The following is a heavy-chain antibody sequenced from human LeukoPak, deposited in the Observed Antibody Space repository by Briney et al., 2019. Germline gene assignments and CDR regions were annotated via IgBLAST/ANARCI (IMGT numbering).Heavy chain of an antibody. CDR2: INHSGST. V-gene: IGHV4-34*01. J-gene: IGHJ5*02. D-gene: IGHD2-2*01. Sequence: PSETLSLTCAVYGGSFSGYYWSWIRQPPGKGLEWIGEINHSGSTNYNPSLKSRVTISVDTSKNQFSRKLSSVTAADTAVYYCARGRRDPFPAAMSGWFDPWGQGTLVTVSS. CDR1: GGSFSGYY. CDR3: ARGRRDPFPAAMSGWFDP.